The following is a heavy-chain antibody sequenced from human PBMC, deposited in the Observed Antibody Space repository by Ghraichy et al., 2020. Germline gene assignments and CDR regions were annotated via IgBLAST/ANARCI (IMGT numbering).Heavy chain of an antibody. J-gene: IGHJ3*02. Sequence: GGSLRLSCAASGFTFSTSGMNWLPQAPGKGLEWVSSISSSSSYIYYADSVKGRFTISRDNAKNSLYLQMNSLRAEDTAVYYCARDGVTFGGAPDAFDIWGQWTMVTVSS. CDR3: ARDGVTFGGAPDAFDI. D-gene: IGHD3-16*01. CDR1: GFTFSTSG. V-gene: IGHV3-21*01. CDR2: ISSSSSYI.